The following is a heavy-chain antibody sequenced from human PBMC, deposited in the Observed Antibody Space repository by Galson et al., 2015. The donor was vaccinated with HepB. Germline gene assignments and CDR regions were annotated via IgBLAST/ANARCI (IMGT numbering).Heavy chain of an antibody. CDR3: ARVDSNYGVYYYGMDV. Sequence: TLSLTCTVSGGSISSGDYYWSWIRQPPGKGLEWIGYIYYSGSTYYNPSLKSRVTISVDTSKNQFSLKLSSVTAADTAVYYCARVDSNYGVYYYGMDVWGQGTTVTVSS. J-gene: IGHJ6*02. D-gene: IGHD4-11*01. V-gene: IGHV4-30-4*01. CDR2: IYYSGST. CDR1: GGSISSGDYY.